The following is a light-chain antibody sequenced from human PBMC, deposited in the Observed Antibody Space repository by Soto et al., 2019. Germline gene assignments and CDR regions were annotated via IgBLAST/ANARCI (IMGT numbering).Light chain of an antibody. CDR1: QSVYSRY. Sequence: EIVLTQSPGTLSLSPGERATLSCRVSQSVYSRYLAWYQQKPGQAPRLLIYGASSRLTGIPERFSGSGSGTDFTLTISRLEPEDVAVYYCQQYGNSPRSFGGGTKVEIK. CDR3: QQYGNSPRS. J-gene: IGKJ4*01. CDR2: GAS. V-gene: IGKV3-20*01.